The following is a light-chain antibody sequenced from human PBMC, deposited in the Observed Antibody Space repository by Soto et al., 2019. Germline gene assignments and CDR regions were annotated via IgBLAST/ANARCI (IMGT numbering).Light chain of an antibody. V-gene: IGLV1-40*01. CDR3: QSYDSSLSGVV. CDR2: GNS. Sequence: QSVLTQPPSVSGAPGQRVTISCSGSSSNIGADYDVHWYQHLPGTAPKLLIHGNSNRPSGVPDRFSGSKSGTSASLAITGLQAEDEADYYGQSYDSSLSGVVFGGGTKVTVL. J-gene: IGLJ2*01. CDR1: SSNIGADYD.